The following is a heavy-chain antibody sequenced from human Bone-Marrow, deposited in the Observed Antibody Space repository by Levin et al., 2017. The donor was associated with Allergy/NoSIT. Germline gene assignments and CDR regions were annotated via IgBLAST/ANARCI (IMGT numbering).Heavy chain of an antibody. CDR3: ARGENRYASGILY. Sequence: GSLRLSCTVSAGSIGTHYWTWIRQTPGKELEWIGFIFSSGSPTYNPSFNSRVTMSIDSSKNQFSLKLASVTAADTAIYYCARGENRYASGILYWGQGILVAVSA. CDR2: IFSSGSP. D-gene: IGHD6-19*01. V-gene: IGHV4-59*11. CDR1: AGSIGTHY. J-gene: IGHJ4*02.